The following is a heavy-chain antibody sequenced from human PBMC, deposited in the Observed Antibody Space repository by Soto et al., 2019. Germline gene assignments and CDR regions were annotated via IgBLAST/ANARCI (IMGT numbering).Heavy chain of an antibody. CDR1: GYTFTSYD. CDR2: MNPNSGNT. CDR3: ARGEWISWYEGIGY. J-gene: IGHJ4*02. Sequence: QVQLVQSGAEVKKPGASVKVSCKASGYTFTSYDINWVRQATGQGLEWMGWMNPNSGNTGYAQKFKGRVTMTRNTSISTAYMELSSLRSEDTAVYYCARGEWISWYEGIGYWGQGTLVTVSS. D-gene: IGHD6-13*01. V-gene: IGHV1-8*01.